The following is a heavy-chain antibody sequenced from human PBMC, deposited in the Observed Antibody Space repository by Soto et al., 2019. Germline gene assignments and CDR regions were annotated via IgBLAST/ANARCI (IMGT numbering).Heavy chain of an antibody. CDR2: IIPIFGTA. V-gene: IGHV1-69*06. Sequence: GASVKVSCKASGGTFSSYAISWVRQAPGQGLEWMGGIIPIFGTANYAQKFQGRVTITADKSTSTAYMELSSLRSEDTAVYYCASPISGXCSSTSYYTYYYYGMDVWGQGTTVTVSS. D-gene: IGHD2-2*02. J-gene: IGHJ6*02. CDR3: ASPISGXCSSTSYYTYYYYGMDV. CDR1: GGTFSSYA.